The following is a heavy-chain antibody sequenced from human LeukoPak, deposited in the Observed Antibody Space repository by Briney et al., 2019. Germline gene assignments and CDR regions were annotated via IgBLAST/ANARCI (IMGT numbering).Heavy chain of an antibody. CDR3: PRGDSSGWYYFDY. CDR1: GYTFTGYY. V-gene: IGHV1-2*02. J-gene: IGHJ4*02. CDR2: INPNSGGT. D-gene: IGHD6-19*01. Sequence: ASVKVSCKASGYTFTGYYMHWVRQAPGQGLEWMGWINPNSGGTNYAQKFQGRVTMTRDTSISTAYMELSRLRSDDTAVYYCPRGDSSGWYYFDYWGQGTLVTVSS.